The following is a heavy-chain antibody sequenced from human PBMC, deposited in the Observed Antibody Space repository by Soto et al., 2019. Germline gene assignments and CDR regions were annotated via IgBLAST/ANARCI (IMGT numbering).Heavy chain of an antibody. CDR2: IYYNGST. V-gene: IGHV4-31*03. J-gene: IGHJ4*02. CDR3: ARYRTSGSWSKFDY. D-gene: IGHD6-13*01. Sequence: QVLLQESGPGLMKPSQTLSLTCTVSGLTISSAPYYWSWIRQHPGKGLEWVGNIYYNGSTYYSPSLKSRVTLWVDTSKNEFSLRLTSVTAADTAVYYCARYRTSGSWSKFDYWGQGTLVSVSS. CDR1: GLTISSAPYY.